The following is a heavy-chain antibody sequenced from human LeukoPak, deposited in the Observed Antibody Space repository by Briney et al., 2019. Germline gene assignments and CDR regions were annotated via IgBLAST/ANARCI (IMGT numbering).Heavy chain of an antibody. D-gene: IGHD2-2*01. CDR2: ISGSRAGT. CDR1: GFTFSSSA. V-gene: IGHV3-23*01. Sequence: GGSLSLSCAASGFTFSSSAMSWVRQAPGKGLEWVSGISGSRAGTYYADSVKGRFTISTDNSKNTLYLQMNSLRAEDTAVYYCATVRLVPTATRAGWFDPWGQGTLVTVSS. CDR3: ATVRLVPTATRAGWFDP. J-gene: IGHJ5*02.